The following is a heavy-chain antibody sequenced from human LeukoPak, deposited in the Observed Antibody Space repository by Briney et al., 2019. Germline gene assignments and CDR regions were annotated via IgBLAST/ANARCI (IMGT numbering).Heavy chain of an antibody. Sequence: GGSLRLSCSASGFTFSSYAMHWVHQAPGKGLEFVSAISSNGGSTYYADSVKGRFTISRDNSKNTLYLQMSSLRAEDTAVYYCVKYGYSSSYGFDYWGQGTLVTVSS. CDR1: GFTFSSYA. CDR3: VKYGYSSSYGFDY. CDR2: ISSNGGST. D-gene: IGHD6-13*01. V-gene: IGHV3-64D*06. J-gene: IGHJ4*02.